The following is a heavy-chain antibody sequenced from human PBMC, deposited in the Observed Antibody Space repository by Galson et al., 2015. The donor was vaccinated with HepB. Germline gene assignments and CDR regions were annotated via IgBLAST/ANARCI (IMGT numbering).Heavy chain of an antibody. Sequence: TLSLTCTVSGGSISSYYWSWIRQPPGKGLEWIGYIYYSGSTNYNPPLKSRVTISVDTSKNQFSLKLSSVTAADTAVYYCARSRYYDYDPGFFDYWGQGTLVTVSS. CDR3: ARSRYYDYDPGFFDY. CDR1: GGSISSYY. J-gene: IGHJ4*02. CDR2: IYYSGST. V-gene: IGHV4-59*01. D-gene: IGHD5-12*01.